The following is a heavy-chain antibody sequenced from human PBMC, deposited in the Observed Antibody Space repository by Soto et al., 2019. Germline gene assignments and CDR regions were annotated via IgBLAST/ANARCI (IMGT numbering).Heavy chain of an antibody. CDR3: AKDRARLRFSWDSSGYYGTVF. V-gene: IGHV3-23*01. D-gene: IGHD6-19*01. Sequence: PGGSLRLSCAASGFTFSTYAMTWVRQAPGKGLEWVSAISASGGSTYYADSVKGRFTISRDNSKNTLYLQMNSLRGDDTALYYCAKDRARLRFSWDSSGYYGTVFWGPGTLVTVSS. CDR2: ISASGGST. CDR1: GFTFSTYA. J-gene: IGHJ4*02.